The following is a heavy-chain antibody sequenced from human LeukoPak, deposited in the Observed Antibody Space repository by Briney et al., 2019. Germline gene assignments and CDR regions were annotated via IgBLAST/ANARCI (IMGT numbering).Heavy chain of an antibody. CDR3: AKNPLLRYFDY. CDR1: GFTLTIYA. D-gene: IGHD3-9*01. CDR2: ISVSGDST. V-gene: IGHV3-23*01. J-gene: IGHJ4*02. Sequence: GRSLSLSCAASGFTLTIYAVSWARQPPGRGLEWGSAISVSGDSTYYADSVKDRFTISRDNSKNTLYLKMNSLRAEDTAVYYCAKNPLLRYFDYWGQGTLVTVSS.